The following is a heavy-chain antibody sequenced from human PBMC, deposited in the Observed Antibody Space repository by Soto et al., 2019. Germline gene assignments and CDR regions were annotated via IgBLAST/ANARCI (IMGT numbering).Heavy chain of an antibody. V-gene: IGHV3-66*01. Sequence: EVQLVESGGGLVQPGGSLRLSCAASGFTVSSNYMSWVRQAPGKGLEWVSVIYSGGSTHYADSVKGRFTISRDNSKNTLYLQMNRLRAEDTAVYYCARGAVRGVINHENWFDPWGQGTLVNVSS. CDR2: IYSGGST. CDR3: ARGAVRGVINHENWFDP. J-gene: IGHJ5*02. CDR1: GFTVSSNY. D-gene: IGHD3-10*01.